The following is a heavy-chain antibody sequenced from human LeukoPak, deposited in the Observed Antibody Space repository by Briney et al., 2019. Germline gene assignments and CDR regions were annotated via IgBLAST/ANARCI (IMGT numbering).Heavy chain of an antibody. D-gene: IGHD3-9*01. J-gene: IGHJ3*02. CDR3: ARGGNTYYDILTGYAFDI. V-gene: IGHV1-8*03. CDR2: MNPNSGNT. CDR1: GYTFTSYD. Sequence: ASVKVSCKASGYTFTSYDINWVRQATGQGLEWMGWMNPNSGNTGYAQKFQGRVTITRNTSISTAYMELSSLRSEDTAVYYCARGGNTYYDILTGYAFDIWGQGTMVTVSS.